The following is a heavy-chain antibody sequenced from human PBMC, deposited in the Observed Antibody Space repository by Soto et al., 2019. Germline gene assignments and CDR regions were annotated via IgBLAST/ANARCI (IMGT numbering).Heavy chain of an antibody. Sequence: PGGSLRLSCAASGFIFSNFAMYWVRRAPGKGLEWVSSIRQSGDRSSYADSAKGRFTISRDNAKRSLYLQMNTMRVDDTAVYYCARGDYSDTSGPFSDAFDIWGQGTMVTVSS. V-gene: IGHV3-23*01. CDR2: IRQSGDRS. CDR1: GFIFSNFA. J-gene: IGHJ3*02. D-gene: IGHD3-22*01. CDR3: ARGDYSDTSGPFSDAFDI.